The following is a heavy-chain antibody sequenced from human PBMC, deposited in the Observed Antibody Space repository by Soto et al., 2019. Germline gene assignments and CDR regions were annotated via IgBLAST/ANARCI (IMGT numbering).Heavy chain of an antibody. Sequence: GGSLRLSCAASGFTFSSYWMSWVRQAPGKGLEWVANIKQDGSEKYYVDSVKGRFTISRDNAKNSLYLQMNSLRAEDTAVYYCAREKLDQLVPEAFDIWGQGTMVTV. J-gene: IGHJ3*02. D-gene: IGHD6-6*01. CDR2: IKQDGSEK. CDR3: AREKLDQLVPEAFDI. CDR1: GFTFSSYW. V-gene: IGHV3-7*03.